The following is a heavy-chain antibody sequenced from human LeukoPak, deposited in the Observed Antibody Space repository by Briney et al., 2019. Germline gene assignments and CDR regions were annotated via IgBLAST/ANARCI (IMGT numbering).Heavy chain of an antibody. CDR1: GYSFTSHK. D-gene: IGHD2-2*01. CDR2: LTPDDGYT. CDR3: ARGCQYQLLIFLYYYMDV. J-gene: IGHJ6*03. Sequence: ASVKVSCKTSGYSFTSHKIQWVRQAPGQGLEWMGILTPDDGYTKHAQNFQGRVTMTRDLSTSTVYMELSSLTSEDTAVYYCARGCQYQLLIFLYYYMDVWGKGTTVTISS. V-gene: IGHV1-46*01.